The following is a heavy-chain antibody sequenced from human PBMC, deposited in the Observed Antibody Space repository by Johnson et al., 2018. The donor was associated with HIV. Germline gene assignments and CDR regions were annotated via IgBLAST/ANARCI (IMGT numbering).Heavy chain of an antibody. CDR1: DFTFDDYA. Sequence: GGSLRLSCAASDFTFDDYAMHWVRQAPGKGLEWVSGISWNSGSIGYADSVKGRFTISRDNAKNSLYLQMNSLRPEDTGLYYCARANDLSAFDIWGQGTMVTVSS. V-gene: IGHV3-9*01. CDR2: ISWNSGSI. J-gene: IGHJ3*02. D-gene: IGHD1-1*01. CDR3: ARANDLSAFDI.